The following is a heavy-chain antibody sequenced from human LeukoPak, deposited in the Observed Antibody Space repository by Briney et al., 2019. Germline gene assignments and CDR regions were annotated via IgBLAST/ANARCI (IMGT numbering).Heavy chain of an antibody. V-gene: IGHV4-38-2*02. J-gene: IGHJ4*02. CDR2: IYHTGST. Sequence: SETLSLTCTVSGYSISSDYYWGWIRPPPGKGLEWIGNIYHTGSTYYNPSLKSRVTISVDTSKNQFSLKLSSVTAADTAVYYCARRGKRSSGTGYFDYWGQGTLVTVSS. D-gene: IGHD7-27*01. CDR3: ARRGKRSSGTGYFDY. CDR1: GYSISSDYY.